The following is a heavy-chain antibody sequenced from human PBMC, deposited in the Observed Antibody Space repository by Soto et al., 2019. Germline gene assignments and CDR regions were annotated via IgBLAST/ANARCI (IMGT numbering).Heavy chain of an antibody. CDR2: IYWDGDE. CDR3: VHRVLRTFYGLVTTTALYFDH. D-gene: IGHD3-9*01. Sequence: QITLKESGPTLVKPTQTLTLTCTFSGFSLTTSGVGVGWIRQTPGRAPEWLALIYWDGDERYSPSLKSRLTITKAASRNQVVLTLANIDPVDTATYYCVHRVLRTFYGLVTTTALYFDHWGQGALVTVSS. V-gene: IGHV2-5*02. J-gene: IGHJ4*02. CDR1: GFSLTTSGVG.